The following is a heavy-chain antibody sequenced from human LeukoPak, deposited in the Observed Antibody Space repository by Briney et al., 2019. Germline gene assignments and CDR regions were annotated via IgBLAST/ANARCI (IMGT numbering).Heavy chain of an antibody. D-gene: IGHD2-15*01. CDR3: ARAPPQVAVVAATPDY. J-gene: IGHJ4*02. CDR1: GYTFTSYY. CDR2: INPSGGST. V-gene: IGHV1-46*01. Sequence: GASVKVSCKASGYTFTSYYMHWVRQAPGQGLEWMGIINPSGGSTSYAQKFQGRVTMTRDTSTSTVYMELSSLRSEDTAVYYCARAPPQVAVVAATPDYWGQGTLVTVSS.